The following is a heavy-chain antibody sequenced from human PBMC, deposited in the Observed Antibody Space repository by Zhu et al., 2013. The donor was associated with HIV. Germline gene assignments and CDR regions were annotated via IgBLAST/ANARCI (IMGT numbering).Heavy chain of an antibody. CDR3: AREGTYGDRYNFFDM. D-gene: IGHD4-17*01. CDR1: GGTFGSSG. J-gene: IGHJ5*01. Sequence: QVQVGLSGSEVKQPGSSLTISCKPFGGTFGSSGISWVRQAPGQGLEWVGSIKPLPGTVRYAQNLKDRIMLTAVESTATVSLEMRSLKSEGTAVYYCAREGTYGDRYNFFDMWGQERWSSSP. V-gene: IGHV1-69*11. CDR2: IKPLPGTV.